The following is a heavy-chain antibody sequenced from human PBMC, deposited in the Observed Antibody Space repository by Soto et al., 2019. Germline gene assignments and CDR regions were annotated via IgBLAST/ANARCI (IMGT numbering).Heavy chain of an antibody. CDR1: GGSISSHY. V-gene: IGHV4-59*11. D-gene: IGHD1-26*01. J-gene: IGHJ4*02. CDR2: IYYSGST. Sequence: SETLSLTCTVSGGSISSHYWSWIRQPPGKGLEWIGYIYYSGSTNYNPSLKSRVTISVDTSKNQFSLKLSSVTAADTAVYYCARGGPWDGFDYWGQGTLVTVSS. CDR3: ARGGPWDGFDY.